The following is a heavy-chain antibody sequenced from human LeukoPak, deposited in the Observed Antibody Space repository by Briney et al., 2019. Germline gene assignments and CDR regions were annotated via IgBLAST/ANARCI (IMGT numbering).Heavy chain of an antibody. CDR2: IIPIFGTA. CDR1: GGTFSSYA. Sequence: GASLKVSCKASGGTFSSYAISWVRQAPGQGLEWMGRIIPIFGTANYAQKFQGRVTITTDESTCTAYMELSSLRSEDTAVYYCARGVPISDYYYYMDVWGKVITVTVSS. V-gene: IGHV1-69*05. J-gene: IGHJ6*03. D-gene: IGHD3-3*02. CDR3: ARGVPISDYYYYMDV.